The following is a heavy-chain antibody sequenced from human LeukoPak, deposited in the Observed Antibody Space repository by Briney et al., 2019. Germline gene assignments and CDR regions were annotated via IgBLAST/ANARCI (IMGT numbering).Heavy chain of an antibody. Sequence: ASVKVSCKASGYTFTDYAMHWVRQAPGQRLEWMGWINAGNGNTKYSQKFQGRVTITRDTSASTAYMELSSLKTEDTAVYYCARELWPFYFDYWGQGTLVTVCS. CDR2: INAGNGNT. CDR3: ARELWPFYFDY. CDR1: GYTFTDYA. V-gene: IGHV1-3*01. D-gene: IGHD3-10*01. J-gene: IGHJ4*02.